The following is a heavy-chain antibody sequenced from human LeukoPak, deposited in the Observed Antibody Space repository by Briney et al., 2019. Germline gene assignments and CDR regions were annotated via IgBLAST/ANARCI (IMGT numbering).Heavy chain of an antibody. Sequence: SETLSLTCTVSGYSISSGYYWGWIRQPPGKGLEWIGSIYHSGSTYYNPSLKSRVTISVDTSKNQFSLKLSSVTAADTAVYYCARGLTAPGPFDYWGQGTLVSVSS. CDR2: IYHSGST. V-gene: IGHV4-38-2*02. J-gene: IGHJ4*02. CDR1: GYSISSGYY. CDR3: ARGLTAPGPFDY. D-gene: IGHD6-13*01.